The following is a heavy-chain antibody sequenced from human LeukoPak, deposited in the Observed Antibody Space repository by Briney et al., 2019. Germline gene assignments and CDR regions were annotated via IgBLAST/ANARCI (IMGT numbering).Heavy chain of an antibody. Sequence: GGSLRLSCAASGFTFSNHGMHWVRQAPGKGPEWVALIWYDGSNKYYGDSVKGRFTISRGNSKNTVYLQMNSLRAEDTGVYYCARDRLEAVTDDDYFDYWGRGTLVTVSS. CDR1: GFTFSNHG. CDR2: IWYDGSNK. V-gene: IGHV3-33*01. D-gene: IGHD2-21*02. CDR3: ARDRLEAVTDDDYFDY. J-gene: IGHJ4*02.